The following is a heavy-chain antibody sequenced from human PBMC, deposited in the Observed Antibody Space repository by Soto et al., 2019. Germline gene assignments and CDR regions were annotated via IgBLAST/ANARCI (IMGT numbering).Heavy chain of an antibody. D-gene: IGHD3-3*01. CDR3: ARDLTIVPDTHPRLENYGMDV. CDR1: GYSFTSYG. CDR2: MSPYNGHT. Sequence: QVQLVQSAGEVKKPGASVKVSCKASGYSFTSYGISWVLRAPGQGLEWMGWMSPYNGHTQFVERFQGRVTMTTDTSTKTTYMELRNLRSDDTAHYYWARDLTIVPDTHPRLENYGMDVWGQGTTVIVSS. V-gene: IGHV1-18*01. J-gene: IGHJ6*02.